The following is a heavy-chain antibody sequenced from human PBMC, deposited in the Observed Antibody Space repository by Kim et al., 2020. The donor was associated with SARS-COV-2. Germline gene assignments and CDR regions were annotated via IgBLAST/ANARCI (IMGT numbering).Heavy chain of an antibody. V-gene: IGHV3-11*03. CDR2: ISSSGSYT. D-gene: IGHD6-19*01. J-gene: IGHJ4*02. Sequence: GGSLRLSCAASGLTFNDYYMTWIRQAPGKGLEWISYISSSGSYTKYADSVKGRFTISRDNAKNSLYLQMNSLRAEDTAVYYCARVASGSTAWYYFDYWGQGTLVTVSS. CDR1: GLTFNDYY. CDR3: ARVASGSTAWYYFDY.